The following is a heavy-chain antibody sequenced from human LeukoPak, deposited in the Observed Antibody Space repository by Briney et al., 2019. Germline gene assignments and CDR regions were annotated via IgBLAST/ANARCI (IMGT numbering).Heavy chain of an antibody. CDR3: ARQMTTLPPGRTFDK. D-gene: IGHD3-16*01. CDR1: GDSFSGYY. J-gene: IGHJ3*02. V-gene: IGHV4-59*01. Sequence: PSETLSLTCSVSGDSFSGYYWHWIRQPPGKGLEWIGNVYYSGGANYNSSLKSRLTISVDSSKNQFSLKLSSVTAADTAIYYCARQMTTLPPGRTFDKWGQGTMVIVSS. CDR2: VYYSGGA.